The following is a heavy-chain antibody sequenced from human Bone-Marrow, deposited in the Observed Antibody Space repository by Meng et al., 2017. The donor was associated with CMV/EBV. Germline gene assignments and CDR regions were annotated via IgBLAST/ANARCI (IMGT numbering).Heavy chain of an antibody. J-gene: IGHJ6*02. D-gene: IGHD4-23*01. CDR3: ARDAGNSGYGMDV. CDR1: GFTFSDYY. V-gene: IGHV3-11*04. CDR2: ISYITSDGST. Sequence: GGSLRLSCAASGFTFSDYYMSWVRQAPGKGLEWISWISYITSDGSTYYADSVKGRFTISRDNAKNSLYLQMNSLRAEDTAVYYCARDAGNSGYGMDVWGQGTTVTVSS.